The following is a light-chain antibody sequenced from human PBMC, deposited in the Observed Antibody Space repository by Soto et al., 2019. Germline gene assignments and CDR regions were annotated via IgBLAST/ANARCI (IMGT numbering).Light chain of an antibody. Sequence: EIVLTQSPGTLSLSLGERATPSCRASQSVSISYLAWYQQKPGQAPRLLIYGASMRATGVPDRFSGSGSGTDFTLTVSRLEPEDFAVYYCQQYGSQSWTFGRGTKVEIK. J-gene: IGKJ1*01. CDR3: QQYGSQSWT. CDR1: QSVSISY. V-gene: IGKV3-20*01. CDR2: GAS.